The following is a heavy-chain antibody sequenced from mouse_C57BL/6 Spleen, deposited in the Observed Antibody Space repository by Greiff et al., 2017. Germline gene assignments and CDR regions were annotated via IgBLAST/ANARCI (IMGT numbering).Heavy chain of an antibody. CDR3: AREGSYAMDY. CDR1: GYAFTNYL. V-gene: IGHV1-54*01. Sequence: VQLQQSGAELVRPGTSVKVSCKASGYAFTNYLIEWVKQRPGQGLEWIGVINPGSGGTNYNEKFKGKATLTADKSSSTAYMQLSSLTSEDSAVYFCAREGSYAMDYWGQGTSVTVSS. CDR2: INPGSGGT. J-gene: IGHJ4*01.